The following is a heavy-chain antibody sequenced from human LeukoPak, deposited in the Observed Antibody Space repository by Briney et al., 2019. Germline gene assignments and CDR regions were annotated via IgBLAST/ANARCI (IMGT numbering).Heavy chain of an antibody. Sequence: TSETLSLTCTVSGGSVGSADYYWSWMRQPPGRGLEWIGYIYYSGNTYYNPSLKSRVTISVDTSKNQFSLKLSSVTAADTAVYYCARRGHLSGYYPQVQYFQHWGQGTLVTVSS. J-gene: IGHJ1*01. D-gene: IGHD3-22*01. CDR2: IYYSGNT. CDR1: GGSVGSADYY. V-gene: IGHV4-30-4*01. CDR3: ARRGHLSGYYPQVQYFQH.